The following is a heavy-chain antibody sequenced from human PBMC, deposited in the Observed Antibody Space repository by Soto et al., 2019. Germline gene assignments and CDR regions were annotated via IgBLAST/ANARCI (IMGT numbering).Heavy chain of an antibody. Sequence: QVQLVQSGAEVKKPGASVKVSCKASGYTFTSYGISWVRQARGQGLEWMGWISAYNGNTNYAQKLQGRVTMTTDTSTSTAYMELRSLRSDDTAVYYCARVEDTAMSDNWFDPWGQGTLVTVSS. CDR2: ISAYNGNT. CDR3: ARVEDTAMSDNWFDP. J-gene: IGHJ5*02. D-gene: IGHD5-18*01. V-gene: IGHV1-18*04. CDR1: GYTFTSYG.